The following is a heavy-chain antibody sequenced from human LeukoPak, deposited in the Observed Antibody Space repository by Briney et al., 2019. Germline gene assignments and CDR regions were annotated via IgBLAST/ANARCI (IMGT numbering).Heavy chain of an antibody. J-gene: IGHJ4*02. Sequence: SETLSLTCAVYGGSFSGYYWSWTRQPPGKGLEWIGEINHSGSTNYNPSLKSRVTISVDTSKNQFSLKLSSVTAADTAVYYCARSQATWYSSSKVLDYWGQGTLVTVSS. CDR1: GGSFSGYY. CDR2: INHSGST. V-gene: IGHV4-34*01. D-gene: IGHD6-6*01. CDR3: ARSQATWYSSSKVLDY.